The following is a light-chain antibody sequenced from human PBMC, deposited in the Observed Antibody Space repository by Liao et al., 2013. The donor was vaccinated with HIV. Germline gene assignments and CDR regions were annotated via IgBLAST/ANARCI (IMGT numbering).Light chain of an antibody. J-gene: IGLJ2*01. CDR2: YDS. Sequence: SYELTQPPSVSVAPGKTARITCGGNNIGSKSVHWYQQKPSQAPVVVIYYDSDRPSGIPERFSGSNSGNTATLTISGTQAMDEADYYCQAWDSSPVFGGGTKLTVL. CDR1: NIGSKS. CDR3: QAWDSSPV. V-gene: IGLV3-21*01.